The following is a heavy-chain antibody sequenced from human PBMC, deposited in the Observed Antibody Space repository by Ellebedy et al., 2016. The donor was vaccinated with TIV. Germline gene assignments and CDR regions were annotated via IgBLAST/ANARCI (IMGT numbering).Heavy chain of an antibody. CDR2: IYPGDSDT. J-gene: IGHJ3*02. D-gene: IGHD3-22*01. Sequence: KVSCKGSGYSFTSYWIGWVRQMPGKGLEWMGIIYPGDSDTRYSPSFQGRVTISADKSISTAYLQWNSLKASDTAMYYCARRDSMIVVVTGAFDIWGQGTMVTVSS. CDR3: ARRDSMIVVVTGAFDI. CDR1: GYSFTSYW. V-gene: IGHV5-51*01.